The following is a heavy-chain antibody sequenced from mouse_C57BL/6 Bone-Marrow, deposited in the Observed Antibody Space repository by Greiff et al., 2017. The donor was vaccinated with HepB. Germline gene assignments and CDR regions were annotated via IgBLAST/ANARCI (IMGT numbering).Heavy chain of an antibody. CDR2: IYPGSGHT. V-gene: IGHV1-76*01. CDR1: GYTFTDYY. J-gene: IGHJ3*01. Sequence: QVQLQQSGAELVRPGASVKLSCKASGYTFTDYYINWVKQRPGQGLEWIARIYPGSGHTYYNEKFKGKATLTAEKSSSTAYMQLSSLTSEDSAVYFCARDYGNYQFAYWGQGTLVTVSA. D-gene: IGHD2-1*01. CDR3: ARDYGNYQFAY.